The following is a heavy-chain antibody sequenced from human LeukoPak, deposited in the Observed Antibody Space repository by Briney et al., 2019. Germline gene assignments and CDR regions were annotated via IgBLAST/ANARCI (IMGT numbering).Heavy chain of an antibody. V-gene: IGHV1-2*02. CDR1: GYTFTGYY. D-gene: IGHD1-1*01. CDR2: INPNSGGT. J-gene: IGHJ4*02. Sequence: PGASVKVSCKASGYTFTGYYMHWVRQAPGQGLEWMGWINPNSGGTNYAQKFQGRVTMTRDTSISTAYMELSRLRSDDTAVYYCARVRGGKTGEYYFDYWGQGTLVTVSS. CDR3: ARVRGGKTGEYYFDY.